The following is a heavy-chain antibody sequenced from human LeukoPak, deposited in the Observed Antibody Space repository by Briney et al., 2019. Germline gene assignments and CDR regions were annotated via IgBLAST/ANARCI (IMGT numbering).Heavy chain of an antibody. CDR3: AFDYYDSSGYYYYYYGMDV. CDR1: GGTFSSYA. CDR2: IIPILGIA. V-gene: IGHV1-69*04. J-gene: IGHJ6*02. D-gene: IGHD3-22*01. Sequence: SVKVSCKASGGTFSSYAISWVRQAPGQGLEWMGRIIPILGIANHAQKFQGRVTITADKSTSTAYMELSSLRSEDTAVYYCAFDYYDSSGYYYYYYGMDVWGQGTTVTVSS.